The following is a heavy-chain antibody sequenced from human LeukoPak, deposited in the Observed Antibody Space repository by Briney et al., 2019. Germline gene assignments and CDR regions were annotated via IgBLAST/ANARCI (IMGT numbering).Heavy chain of an antibody. Sequence: ASVKVSCKASGYTFTSYDINWVRQATGQGLEWMGWMNPNSGNTGYAQKFQGRVTMTRNTSISTAYMELSSLRSEDTAVYYCARGNRLVVTAITLYYFDYWGQGTLVTVSS. D-gene: IGHD2-21*02. CDR2: MNPNSGNT. J-gene: IGHJ4*02. CDR1: GYTFTSYD. CDR3: ARGNRLVVTAITLYYFDY. V-gene: IGHV1-8*01.